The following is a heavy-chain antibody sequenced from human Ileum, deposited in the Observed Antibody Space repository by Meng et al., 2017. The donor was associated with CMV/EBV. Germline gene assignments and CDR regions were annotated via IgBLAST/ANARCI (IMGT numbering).Heavy chain of an antibody. Sequence: LDCGAYGCTFSSAGRSWVRQAPGKGLEWVSGISGTATSTYYADSVKGRFTISRDNSKNTLYLQMNSLRADDTAVYYCAKDNGWLSAYWGQGTLVTVSS. CDR1: GCTFSSAG. J-gene: IGHJ4*02. CDR3: AKDNGWLSAY. CDR2: ISGTATST. V-gene: IGHV3-23*01. D-gene: IGHD3-22*01.